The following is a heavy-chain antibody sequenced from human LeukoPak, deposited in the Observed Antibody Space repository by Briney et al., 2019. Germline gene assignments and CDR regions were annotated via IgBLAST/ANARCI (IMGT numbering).Heavy chain of an antibody. V-gene: IGHV4-39*07. J-gene: IGHJ2*01. CDR1: GGSISSSDYY. CDR3: ARDVVVVAASDL. D-gene: IGHD2-15*01. Sequence: SETLSLTCTVSGGSISSSDYYWGWIRQPPGKGLEWIGTIYYSGSTYYNPSLKSRVTISVDTSKNQFSLKLSSVTAADTAVYYCARDVVVVAASDLWGRGTLVTVSS. CDR2: IYYSGST.